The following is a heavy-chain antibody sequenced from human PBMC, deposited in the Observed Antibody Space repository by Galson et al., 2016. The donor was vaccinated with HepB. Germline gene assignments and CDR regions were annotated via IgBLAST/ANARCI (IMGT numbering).Heavy chain of an antibody. CDR2: IYYYGRT. J-gene: IGHJ5*02. Sequence: ETLSLTCTVSGGSISSSSYYWVWIRQPPGKGLEWIGSIYYYGRTYYNPSLKSRVTISVDTSKNQFSLKLSSVTAADTAVYYCARLNWVATSGWFDPWGQGTLVTVSS. CDR3: ARLNWVATSGWFDP. D-gene: IGHD2-15*01. CDR1: GGSISSSSYY. V-gene: IGHV4-39*01.